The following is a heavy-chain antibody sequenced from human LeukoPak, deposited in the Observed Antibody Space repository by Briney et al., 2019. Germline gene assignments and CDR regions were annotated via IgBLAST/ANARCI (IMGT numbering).Heavy chain of an antibody. CDR1: GGTFSSYT. Sequence: SVKVSCKASGGTFSSYTISWVRQAPGQGLEWMGRIIPILGIANYAQKFQGRVTITADKSTSTAYMELSSLRSEDTAVYYCAWKLGDYKTGDYYYGMDVWGQGTTVTVSS. CDR2: IIPILGIA. D-gene: IGHD4-17*01. CDR3: AWKLGDYKTGDYYYGMDV. V-gene: IGHV1-69*02. J-gene: IGHJ6*02.